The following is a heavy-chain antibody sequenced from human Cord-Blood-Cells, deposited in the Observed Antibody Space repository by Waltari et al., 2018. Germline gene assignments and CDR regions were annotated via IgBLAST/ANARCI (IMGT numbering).Heavy chain of an antibody. V-gene: IGHV4-59*01. CDR1: GGSISSYY. CDR2: IYYSGRT. D-gene: IGHD1-26*01. CDR3: ARVSPGVGDTTGPADY. J-gene: IGHJ4*02. Sequence: QVQLQESVPGLVKPSETLSLTCTVSGGSISSYYWIWIRQPPGKGLEWIGYIYYSGRTAYTPPRKSRVTISVDTATTRFSLKVSSVTAADRAVSYYARVSPGVGDTTGPADYWGQGTLVTVSS.